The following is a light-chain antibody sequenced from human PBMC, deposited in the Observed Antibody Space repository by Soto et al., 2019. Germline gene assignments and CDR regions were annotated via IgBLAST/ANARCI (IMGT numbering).Light chain of an antibody. CDR1: QSVSSNY. J-gene: IGKJ3*01. Sequence: EIVLTQSPGTLSLSPGERATLSCRASQSVSSNYLAWYQQKPGQAPRLLIYGASSRATGIPDRFSGSGSGTDFTLTISRLEPEDFAVYYCQQYGSSCTFGPGTKVDIK. V-gene: IGKV3-20*01. CDR2: GAS. CDR3: QQYGSSCT.